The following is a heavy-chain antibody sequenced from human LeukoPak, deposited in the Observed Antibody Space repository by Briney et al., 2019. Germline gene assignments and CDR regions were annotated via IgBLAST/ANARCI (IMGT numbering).Heavy chain of an antibody. Sequence: PGGSLRLSCAASGFTVSSNYMSWVRQAPGKGLEWVSVIYSGGSTYYADSLKGRFTISRDNSKNTLYLQLNSLSAEDTALYYCARAGYYGDHDYWGQGTLVTVSS. V-gene: IGHV3-66*02. CDR2: IYSGGST. J-gene: IGHJ4*02. CDR1: GFTVSSNY. CDR3: ARAGYYGDHDY. D-gene: IGHD4-17*01.